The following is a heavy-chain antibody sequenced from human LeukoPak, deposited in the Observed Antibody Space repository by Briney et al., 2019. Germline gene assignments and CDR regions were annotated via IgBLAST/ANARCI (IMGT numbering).Heavy chain of an antibody. CDR3: ARSICGGDCYYTIDY. D-gene: IGHD2-21*02. J-gene: IGHJ4*02. Sequence: GGSLRLSCAASGVTFSGYSMNCVRQAPGKGLEWVSSISSSSSYIYYADSVKGRFTISRDNAKNSLYLQMNSLRAEDTAVYYCARSICGGDCYYTIDYWGQGTLVTVSS. CDR1: GVTFSGYS. CDR2: ISSSSSYI. V-gene: IGHV3-21*01.